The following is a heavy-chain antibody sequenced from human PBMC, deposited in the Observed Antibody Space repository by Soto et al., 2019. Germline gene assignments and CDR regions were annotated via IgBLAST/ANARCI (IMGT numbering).Heavy chain of an antibody. CDR1: GYTFTSYG. V-gene: IGHV1-18*01. D-gene: IGHD3-10*01. J-gene: IGHJ4*02. CDR2: ISAYNGNT. CDR3: AREGVLLWFGELSTFDY. Sequence: QVQLVQSGAEVKKPGASVQVSCKASGYTFTSYGISWVRQAPGQGLEWMGWISAYNGNTNYAQTLQGRVTMTTDTATSTAYMELRSLRSDDTAVYYCAREGVLLWFGELSTFDYWGQGTLVTVSS.